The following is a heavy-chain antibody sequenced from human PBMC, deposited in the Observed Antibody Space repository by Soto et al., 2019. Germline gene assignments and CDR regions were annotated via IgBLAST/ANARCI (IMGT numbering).Heavy chain of an antibody. CDR1: GFSLTTVGMG. J-gene: IGHJ3*02. V-gene: IGHV2-5*02. Sequence: QITLKESGPTLVKPTQTLTLTCTFSGFSLTTVGMGVGWIRQPPGKALDWLGIIYWDDDKRYSPSLNGRVTFIKDTSKNQVVLTMTNMYPVDTATYYCAHRNSRMFAFDIWGQGTLVTVSS. CDR2: IYWDDDK. D-gene: IGHD3-10*02. CDR3: AHRNSRMFAFDI.